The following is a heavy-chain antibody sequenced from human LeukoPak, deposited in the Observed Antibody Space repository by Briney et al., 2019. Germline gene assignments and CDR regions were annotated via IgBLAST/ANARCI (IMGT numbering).Heavy chain of an antibody. Sequence: GGSLRLSCAASGFTFSTYAMSWVRQAPGKGLEWISVIGGNGANTYYADSVKGRFTISRDNSKNTLYLQMNSLRAEDTAVYYCARGTTWGTRSLDYWGQGTLVTVSS. J-gene: IGHJ4*02. D-gene: IGHD1-1*01. CDR2: IGGNGANT. CDR3: ARGTTWGTRSLDY. V-gene: IGHV3-23*01. CDR1: GFTFSTYA.